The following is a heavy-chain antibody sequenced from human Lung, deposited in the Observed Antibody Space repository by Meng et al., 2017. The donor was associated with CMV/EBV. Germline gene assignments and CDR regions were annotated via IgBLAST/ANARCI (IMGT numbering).Heavy chain of an antibody. CDR3: ARHLRGYSWPKSD. V-gene: IGHV4-39*01. Sequence: SETLSLTCTVTDVSISNSSFFWGWIRQPPGKGLEWIGSFFHSGDTYSNPSLRSRVAISVDTSKNQFSLRLNSVTATDTAMYYCARHLRGYSWPKSDWGQGTRVTGAS. J-gene: IGHJ4*02. CDR2: FFHSGDT. D-gene: IGHD1-26*01. CDR1: DVSISNSSFF.